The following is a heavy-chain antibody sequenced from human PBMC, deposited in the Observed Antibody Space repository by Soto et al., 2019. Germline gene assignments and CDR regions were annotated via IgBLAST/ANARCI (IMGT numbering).Heavy chain of an antibody. D-gene: IGHD5-18*01. CDR2: ISAYNGNT. Sequence: SVKVSCKASCYTFTRYGISWWRQAPGQCLQYMGWISAYNGNTNYAQKLQGRVTMTTDTSTSTAYMELRSLRSDDTAVYYCARDTSRGYSYGPNYYYYGMDVWGQGTTVTVSS. V-gene: IGHV1-18*04. CDR1: CYTFTRYG. J-gene: IGHJ6*02. CDR3: ARDTSRGYSYGPNYYYYGMDV.